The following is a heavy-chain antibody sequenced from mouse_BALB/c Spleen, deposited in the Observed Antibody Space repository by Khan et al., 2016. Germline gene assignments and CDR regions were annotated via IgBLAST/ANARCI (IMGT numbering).Heavy chain of an antibody. CDR3: ARCDTTVGGDYVDY. J-gene: IGHJ2*02. CDR2: ISNSGST. V-gene: IGHV3-2*02. D-gene: IGHD1-1*01. CDR1: GYSITSDYA. Sequence: EVQLQESGPGLVKPSQSLSLTCTVTGYSITSDYAWNWIRQFPGNKLEWMGYISNSGSTSYTPSRKRRISITRATAKNHVFEQLNSDTTEDTATYDCARCDTTVGGDYVDYWGQGTSLTVSS.